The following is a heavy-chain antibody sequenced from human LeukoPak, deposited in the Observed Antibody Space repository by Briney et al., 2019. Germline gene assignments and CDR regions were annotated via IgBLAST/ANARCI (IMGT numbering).Heavy chain of an antibody. CDR3: AKDIGARWSYYDSSGPVDY. CDR2: ISGDGGST. V-gene: IGHV3-43*02. D-gene: IGHD3-22*01. J-gene: IGHJ4*02. CDR1: GFTFDDYA. Sequence: GGSLRLSCAASGFTFDDYAMHWVRQAPGKGLEWVSLISGDGGSTYYADSVKGRFTISRDNSKNSLYLQMNSLRTEDTALYYYAKDIGARWSYYDSSGPVDYWGQGTLVTVSS.